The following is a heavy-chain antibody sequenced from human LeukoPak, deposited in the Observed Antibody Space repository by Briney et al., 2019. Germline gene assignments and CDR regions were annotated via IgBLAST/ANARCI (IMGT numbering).Heavy chain of an antibody. CDR1: GGSISSYY. J-gene: IGHJ4*02. CDR2: IYYSGST. V-gene: IGHV4-59*01. CDR3: ASGRDGYDIRSPFDY. D-gene: IGHD3-3*01. Sequence: ETLSLTCTVSGGSISSYYWSWIRQPPGKGLEWIGYIYYSGSTNYNPSLKSRVTISVDTSKNQFSLKLSSVTAADTAVYYCASGRDGYDIRSPFDYWGQGTLVTVSS.